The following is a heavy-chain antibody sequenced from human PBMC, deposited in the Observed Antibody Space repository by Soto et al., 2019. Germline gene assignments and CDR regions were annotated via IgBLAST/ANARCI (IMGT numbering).Heavy chain of an antibody. Sequence: PSETLSLTCAVYGGSFSGYYWNWIRQPPGKGLEWIGEINQSGSTSYNPSLKSRVTISVDTSKNHFSLKLNSMTAADTAVYYCARGRELYCSTTSCFLNSFDPWGQGTLVTVSS. CDR2: INQSGST. CDR3: ARGRELYCSTTSCFLNSFDP. D-gene: IGHD2-2*01. CDR1: GGSFSGYY. V-gene: IGHV4-34*01. J-gene: IGHJ5*02.